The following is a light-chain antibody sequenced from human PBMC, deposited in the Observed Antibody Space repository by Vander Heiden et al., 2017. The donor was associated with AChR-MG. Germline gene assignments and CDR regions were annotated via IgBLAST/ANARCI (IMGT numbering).Light chain of an antibody. CDR2: GAS. J-gene: IGKJ1*01. Sequence: EIVLTQSPGTLSLSPGERATLSCRASQSVSSSYLAWYQQKPGQAPRLLIYGASSRATGIPDRFSGSGYGTDFTLTISRLEPEDFAVYYCQQYCSSPAWTFGQGTKVEIK. CDR1: QSVSSSY. V-gene: IGKV3-20*01. CDR3: QQYCSSPAWT.